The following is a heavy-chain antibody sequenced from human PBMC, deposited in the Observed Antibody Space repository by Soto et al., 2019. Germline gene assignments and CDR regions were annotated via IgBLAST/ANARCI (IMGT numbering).Heavy chain of an antibody. CDR3: ARVPDR. D-gene: IGHD2-2*01. Sequence: TLSLTCAVSGGSISSGGYSWSWVRQPPGKGLEWIGYIYHSGSTYYNPSLKSRVTISVDRSKNQFSLKLSSVTAADTAVYYCARVPDRWGQGTLVTVSS. V-gene: IGHV4-30-2*01. J-gene: IGHJ5*02. CDR2: IYHSGST. CDR1: GGSISSGGYS.